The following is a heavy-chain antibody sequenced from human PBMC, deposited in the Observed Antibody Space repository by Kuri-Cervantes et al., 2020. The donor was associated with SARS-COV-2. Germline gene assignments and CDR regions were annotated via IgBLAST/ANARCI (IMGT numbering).Heavy chain of an antibody. CDR3: AREISIFGGLRHSFDP. J-gene: IGHJ5*02. V-gene: IGHV1-18*01. CDR2: ISAYNGDT. CDR1: GYIFTSFD. Sequence: ASVKVSCKASGYIFTSFDISWVRQAPGQGLEWMGWISAYNGDTNYAQNVQGRVTMTTDTSTNTAYMELRSLRSDDTAVYYCAREISIFGGLRHSFDPWGQGTLVTVSS. D-gene: IGHD3-3*01.